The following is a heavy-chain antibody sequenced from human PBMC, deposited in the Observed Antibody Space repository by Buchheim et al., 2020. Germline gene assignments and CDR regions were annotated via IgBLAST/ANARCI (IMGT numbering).Heavy chain of an antibody. Sequence: QVQLQQWGAGLLKPSETLSLTCAVYGGSFSGYYWSWIRQPPGKGLEWIGEINHSGSTNYNPSLNSRLTISVDTSKNQFSLKLSSVTAADTAVDYCARGRRILTSFGGGRWFDPWGQGTL. CDR1: GGSFSGYY. D-gene: IGHD3-3*01. CDR2: INHSGST. CDR3: ARGRRILTSFGGGRWFDP. J-gene: IGHJ5*02. V-gene: IGHV4-34*01.